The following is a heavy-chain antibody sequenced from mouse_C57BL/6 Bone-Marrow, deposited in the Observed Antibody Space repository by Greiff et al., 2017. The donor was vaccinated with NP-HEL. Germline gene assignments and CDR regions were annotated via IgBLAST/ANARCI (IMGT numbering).Heavy chain of an antibody. CDR1: DSEVIPIAY. CDR3: ARGYYGNYVPNYYAMDY. Sequence: QVQLQQSGSELRSPGSSVKLSCKDFDSEVIPIAYMSWVRQKPGHGFEWIGGILPSIGRTIYGEKFEDKATLDADTLSNTAYLELNSLTSEYSAIYYCARGYYGNYVPNYYAMDYWGQGTSVTVSS. CDR2: ILPSIGRT. J-gene: IGHJ4*01. V-gene: IGHV15-2*01. D-gene: IGHD2-1*01.